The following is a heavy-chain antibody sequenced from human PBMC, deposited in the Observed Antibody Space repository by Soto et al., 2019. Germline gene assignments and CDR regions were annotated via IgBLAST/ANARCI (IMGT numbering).Heavy chain of an antibody. CDR1: GYAFTNYA. CDR2: INAGNGNT. V-gene: IGHV1-3*01. Sequence: SVQVTCEPSGYAFTNYAMLWGRQAPGQRLEWMGWINAGNGNTKYSQKFQGRVTITRDTSASTAYMELNSLRAEDTAVYYCAKDRASLLIGVNWFDPWGQGTLVTVSS. D-gene: IGHD3-10*01. CDR3: AKDRASLLIGVNWFDP. J-gene: IGHJ5*02.